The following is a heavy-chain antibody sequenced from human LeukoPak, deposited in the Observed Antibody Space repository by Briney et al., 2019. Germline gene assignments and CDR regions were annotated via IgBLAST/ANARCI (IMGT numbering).Heavy chain of an antibody. CDR3: ARGYGDSGYYFDY. Sequence: SETLSLTCAVSGGSISSGGYSWSWIRQPPGKGLEWIGYIYHSGSTYYNPSLKSRVTISVDRSKNQFSLKLSSVTAADTAVYYCARGYGDSGYYFDYRGQGTLVTVSS. D-gene: IGHD4-17*01. V-gene: IGHV4-30-2*01. CDR1: GGSISSGGYS. CDR2: IYHSGST. J-gene: IGHJ4*02.